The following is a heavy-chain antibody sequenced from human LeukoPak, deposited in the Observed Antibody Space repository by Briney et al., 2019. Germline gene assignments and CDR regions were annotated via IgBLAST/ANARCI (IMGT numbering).Heavy chain of an antibody. D-gene: IGHD4-17*01. CDR2: IIPIFGTA. J-gene: IGHJ5*02. CDR1: GGTFSSYA. Sequence: SVKVSCKASGGTFSSYAISWVRQAPGQGLEWMGGIIPIFGTANYAQKFQGRVTITTDESTSTAYMELSSLRSEDTAAYYCARDYGDYSGDWFDPWGQGTLVTVSS. CDR3: ARDYGDYSGDWFDP. V-gene: IGHV1-69*05.